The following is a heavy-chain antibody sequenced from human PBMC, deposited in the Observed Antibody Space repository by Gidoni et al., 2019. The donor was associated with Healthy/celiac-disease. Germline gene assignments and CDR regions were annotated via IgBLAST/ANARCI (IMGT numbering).Heavy chain of an antibody. J-gene: IGHJ4*02. CDR2: ISYDGSNK. CDR1: GFTFSSYA. V-gene: IGHV3-30-3*01. CDR3: AREPHGYSSSWYWNY. D-gene: IGHD6-13*01. Sequence: QVQLVESGGGVVQPGRSLRLSCASYGFTFSSYAMHWVRQAPGKGLEWVAVISYDGSNKYYADSVKGRFTISRDNSKNTLYLQMNSLRAEDTAVYYCAREPHGYSSSWYWNYWGQGTLVTVSS.